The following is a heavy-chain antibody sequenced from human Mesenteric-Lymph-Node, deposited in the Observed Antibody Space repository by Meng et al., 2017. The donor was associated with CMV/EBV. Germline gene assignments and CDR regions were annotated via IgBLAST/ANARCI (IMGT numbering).Heavy chain of an antibody. CDR2: INVDGSAT. Sequence: GESLKISCAASGFAFDIYWMHWVCQAPGKGLVWVSRINVDGSATTYADSVKGRFTISRDNAKNTLYLQMDSLRAEDTAVYYCARELQPDYYYYGMDVWGQGTTVTVSS. V-gene: IGHV3-74*01. CDR3: ARELQPDYYYYGMDV. J-gene: IGHJ6*02. CDR1: GFAFDIYW.